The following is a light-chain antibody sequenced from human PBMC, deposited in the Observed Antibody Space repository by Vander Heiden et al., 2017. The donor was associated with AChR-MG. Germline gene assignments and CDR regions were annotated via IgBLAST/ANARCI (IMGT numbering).Light chain of an antibody. CDR3: QQCYSAHT. CDR2: AAS. J-gene: IGKJ4*01. Sequence: DIQMTQSPSSRSASVGDRITLTCRASQNISSHLNWYQQKPGKAPKILIYAASKWESGVPSRFSGSGSGTDFTLIISRLQPEDFANYYWQQCYSAHTFGGGTKVEIK. V-gene: IGKV1-39*01. CDR1: QNISSH.